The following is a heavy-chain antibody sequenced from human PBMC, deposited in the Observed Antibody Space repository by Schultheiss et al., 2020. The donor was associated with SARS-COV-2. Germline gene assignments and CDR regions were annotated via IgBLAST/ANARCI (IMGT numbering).Heavy chain of an antibody. V-gene: IGHV3-21*01. CDR3: ARDEVGMDV. CDR2: ISSSSSYI. J-gene: IGHJ6*02. Sequence: GGSLRLSCAASGFTFSSYAMSWFRQAPGKGLEWVSSISSSSSYIYYADSVKGRFTISRDNAKNSLYLQMNSLRAEDTAVYYCARDEVGMDVWGQGTTVTVSS. CDR1: GFTFSSYA.